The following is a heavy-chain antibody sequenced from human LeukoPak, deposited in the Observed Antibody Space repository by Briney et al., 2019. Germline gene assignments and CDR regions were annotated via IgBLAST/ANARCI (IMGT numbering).Heavy chain of an antibody. J-gene: IGHJ5*02. Sequence: YYSGTTYYNPSLKSRVTISVDTSRNQFSLKLSSVTAADTAVYYCARDGERGFDPWGQGTLVTVSS. CDR3: ARDGERGFDP. CDR2: YYSGTT. V-gene: IGHV4-39*07.